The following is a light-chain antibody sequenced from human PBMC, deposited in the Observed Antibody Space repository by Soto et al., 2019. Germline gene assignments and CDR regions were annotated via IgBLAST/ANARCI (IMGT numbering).Light chain of an antibody. J-gene: IGLJ2*01. CDR1: SSNIGAGYD. CDR3: QSYDSSLSGGVV. CDR2: GNS. Sequence: QAVVTQPPSVSGAPGQRVTISCTGSSSNIGAGYDVHWYQQLPGTAPKLLIYGNSNRPSGVPDRFSGSKSGTSASLAITGLKAEDEADYYCQSYDSSLSGGVVFGGGTKVTVL. V-gene: IGLV1-40*01.